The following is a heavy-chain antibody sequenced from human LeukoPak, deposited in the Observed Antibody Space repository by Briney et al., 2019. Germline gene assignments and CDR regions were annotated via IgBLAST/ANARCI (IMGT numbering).Heavy chain of an antibody. D-gene: IGHD6-19*01. V-gene: IGHV3-15*01. Sequence: GGSLRLSCAASGFTFSSYWMSWVRLAPGKGLEWVGRIKSRTDGGTAEYAAPVKGRFTISRDDSKNTVSLQMNSLKIEDTAVYYCTTISGYSSGPFEYWGQGTLVTVSS. CDR2: IKSRTDGGTA. CDR1: GFTFSSYW. CDR3: TTISGYSSGPFEY. J-gene: IGHJ4*02.